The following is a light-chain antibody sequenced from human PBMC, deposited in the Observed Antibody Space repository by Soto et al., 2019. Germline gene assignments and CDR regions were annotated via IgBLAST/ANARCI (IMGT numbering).Light chain of an antibody. CDR2: EVT. J-gene: IGLJ7*01. CDR3: SSYERSSLYV. V-gene: IGLV2-23*02. CDR1: SSDVGSYNL. Sequence: QSALTQPASVSGSPGQSITISCTGTSSDVGSYNLVSWYQQHPGKAPKLLIYEVTKRPSGVSNRFSGSKSGNTASLTISGLQAEDEADYYCSSYERSSLYVFGSGTQLTVL.